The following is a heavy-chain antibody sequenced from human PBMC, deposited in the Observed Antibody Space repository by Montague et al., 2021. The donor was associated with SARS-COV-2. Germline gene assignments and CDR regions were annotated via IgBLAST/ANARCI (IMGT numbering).Heavy chain of an antibody. CDR3: ARLGSGSYYTLDY. J-gene: IGHJ4*02. D-gene: IGHD3-10*01. Sequence: SETLSLTCTVSGASVTDYYWGWIRQPPGKGLEWIGSIYYSGSTYYDPSLKSRVTISVDTSKNQFSLKLSSVTAADTAVYYCARLGSGSYYTLDYWGQGTLVTVSS. CDR1: GASVTDYY. CDR2: IYYSGST. V-gene: IGHV4-39*01.